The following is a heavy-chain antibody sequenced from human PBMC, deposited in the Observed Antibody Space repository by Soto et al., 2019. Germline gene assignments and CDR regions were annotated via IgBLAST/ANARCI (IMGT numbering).Heavy chain of an antibody. D-gene: IGHD5-12*01. J-gene: IGHJ3*02. CDR2: IKSKTDGGTT. Sequence: GGSLRLSFAATGFGCHYPRRNWVRPAPGKGLEWVGRIKSKTDGGTTDYVAPVKGRFTISRDDSRNTLYLQMNSLKTEDTAVYYCSTVGYSGYEGAFDIWGQGTMVTVSS. CDR1: GFGCHYPR. V-gene: IGHV3-15*07. CDR3: STVGYSGYEGAFDI.